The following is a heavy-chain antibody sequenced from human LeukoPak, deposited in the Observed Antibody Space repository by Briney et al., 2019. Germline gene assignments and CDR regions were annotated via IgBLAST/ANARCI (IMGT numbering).Heavy chain of an antibody. CDR1: GGSISSYY. CDR3: ARGRAAILYWHFDL. CDR2: IYTSGST. V-gene: IGHV4-4*07. Sequence: SETLSLTCTVSGGSISSYYWSWIRQPAGKGLEWIGRIYTSGSTNYNPSLKSRVTMSVDTSKNQFSLKLSSVTAADTAVYYCARGRAAILYWHFDLWGRGTLVTVSS. D-gene: IGHD2-2*01. J-gene: IGHJ2*01.